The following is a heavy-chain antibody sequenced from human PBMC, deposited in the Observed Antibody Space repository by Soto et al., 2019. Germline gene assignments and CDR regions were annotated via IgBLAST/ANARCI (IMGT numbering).Heavy chain of an antibody. Sequence: LRLSCAASGFSFSTYWMHWVRQGPGKGLVWVSRIDHDGRSTSYADSVKGRFTISRDNAKNTLSLQMNSLTVEDTGVYYCVRKAGASYMPAEYFQHWGQGTLVTVSS. D-gene: IGHD2-2*01. CDR2: IDHDGRST. CDR1: GFSFSTYW. CDR3: VRKAGASYMPAEYFQH. V-gene: IGHV3-74*01. J-gene: IGHJ1*01.